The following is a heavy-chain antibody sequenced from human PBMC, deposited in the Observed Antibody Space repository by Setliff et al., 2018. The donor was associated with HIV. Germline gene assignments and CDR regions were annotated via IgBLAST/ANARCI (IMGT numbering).Heavy chain of an antibody. CDR2: IYHSGRT. CDR1: VGSVSSGNHD. D-gene: IGHD5-18*01. CDR3: AREGYGIDY. V-gene: IGHV4-61*02. J-gene: IGHJ4*02. Sequence: SETLSLTCTVSVGSVSSGNHDWSWIRQPAGKGLEWIGRIYHSGRTYYNPSLKSRVTISVDTSKNQFSLKLTSVTAADTATYYCAREGYGIDYWGQGTLVTVSS.